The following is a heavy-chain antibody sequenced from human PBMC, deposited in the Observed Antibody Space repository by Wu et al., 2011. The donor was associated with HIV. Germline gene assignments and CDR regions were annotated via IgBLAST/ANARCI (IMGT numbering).Heavy chain of an antibody. J-gene: IGHJ5*02. V-gene: IGHV1-8*02. D-gene: IGHD3-10*01. CDR3: ARDPLVRGLTWKLLHYFDT. CDR1: GYTFTNYD. CDR2: MSPNRAKA. Sequence: QVRLEQSGPEVRKPGSSVKVSCQASGYTFTNYDINWVRQAPGQGLEWMGWMSPNRAKAGSAQKFQGRISMTTDNSINTAYMELNNLSSEDTAVYYCARDPLVRGLTWKLLHYFDTWAEGTLIIVSA.